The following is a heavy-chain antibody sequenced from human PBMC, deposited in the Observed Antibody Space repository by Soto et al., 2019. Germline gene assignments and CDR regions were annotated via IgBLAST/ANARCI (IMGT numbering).Heavy chain of an antibody. CDR1: GFTFSNAW. Sequence: EVQLVESGGGLVKPGGSLRLSCTGSGFTFSNAWMSWVRQASGKGLEWGGRSKSKTDGGTTDYAAFVKGRFSISRDDSKNTLSLQMNSLRAEDTAIYYCIARRCRDKRLDLHNWGQGTLVTVSS. D-gene: IGHD2-15*01. J-gene: IGHJ4*02. CDR3: IARRCRDKRLDLHN. CDR2: SKSKTDGGTT. V-gene: IGHV3-15*01.